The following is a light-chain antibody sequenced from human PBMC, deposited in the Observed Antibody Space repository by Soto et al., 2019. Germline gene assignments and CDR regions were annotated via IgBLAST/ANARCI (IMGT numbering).Light chain of an antibody. CDR1: QSANYN. V-gene: IGKV3-15*01. Sequence: EIVMTQSPAPLSVSPGERATLSCRASQSANYNLAWYQHRPAQAPRLLMYDASTRPNGIPARFGGSGSGIEFTLTISSLQPDDFAVYYCQHYNSRSLTFGQGTKLAIK. CDR3: QHYNSRSLT. CDR2: DAS. J-gene: IGKJ2*01.